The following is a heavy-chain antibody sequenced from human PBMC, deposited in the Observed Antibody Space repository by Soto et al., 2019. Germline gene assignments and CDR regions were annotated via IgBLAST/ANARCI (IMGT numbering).Heavy chain of an antibody. D-gene: IGHD4-17*01. J-gene: IGHJ4*02. Sequence: GGSLRLSCAASGFTFSSYAMSWVRQAPGKGLEWVSAISGSGGSTYYADSVKGWFTISRDNSKNTLYLQMNSLRAEDTAVYYCAKVDYGVHTAFDYWGQGTLVTVSS. V-gene: IGHV3-23*01. CDR2: ISGSGGST. CDR1: GFTFSSYA. CDR3: AKVDYGVHTAFDY.